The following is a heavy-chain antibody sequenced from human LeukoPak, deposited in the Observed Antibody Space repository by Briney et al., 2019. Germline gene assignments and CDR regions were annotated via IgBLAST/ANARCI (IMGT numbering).Heavy chain of an antibody. CDR3: ARGDSSGWYYFDY. CDR2: INPNSGGT. Sequence: ASVKVSCKASGYTFTGYYMHWVRQAPGQGLEWMGWINPNSGGTNYARKFQGRVTMTRDTSISTAYMELSRLRSDDTAVYYCARGDSSGWYYFDYWGQGTLVTVSS. CDR1: GYTFTGYY. D-gene: IGHD6-19*01. V-gene: IGHV1-2*02. J-gene: IGHJ4*02.